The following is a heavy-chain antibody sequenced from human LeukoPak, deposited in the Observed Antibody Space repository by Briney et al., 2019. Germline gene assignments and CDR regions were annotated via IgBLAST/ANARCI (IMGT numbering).Heavy chain of an antibody. CDR1: GYTFTGYY. CDR3: ARRGIAAAGLTYFDY. Sequence: SVTVSYKPSGYTFTGYYMHWVQQAPGQGLAWMGWINPNSGGTNYAQEFQGRVTMTRDTSISTAYMERSRLGSDDTAVYYCARRGIAAAGLTYFDYWGQGTLVTVSS. V-gene: IGHV1-2*02. J-gene: IGHJ4*02. D-gene: IGHD6-13*01. CDR2: INPNSGGT.